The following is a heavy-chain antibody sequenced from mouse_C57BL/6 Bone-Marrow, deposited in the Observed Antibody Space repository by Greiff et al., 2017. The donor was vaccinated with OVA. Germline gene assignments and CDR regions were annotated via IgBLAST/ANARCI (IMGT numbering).Heavy chain of an antibody. CDR2: IDPANGNT. V-gene: IGHV14-3*01. J-gene: IGHJ1*03. Sequence: VQLKQSVAELVRPGASVKLSCTASGFNIKNTYMHWVKQRPEQGLEWIGRIDPANGNTKYAPKFQGKATITADTSSNTAYLQLSSLTSEDTAIYYCARAPFLNGSSFWYFDVWGTGTTVTVSS. D-gene: IGHD1-1*01. CDR1: GFNIKNTY. CDR3: ARAPFLNGSSFWYFDV.